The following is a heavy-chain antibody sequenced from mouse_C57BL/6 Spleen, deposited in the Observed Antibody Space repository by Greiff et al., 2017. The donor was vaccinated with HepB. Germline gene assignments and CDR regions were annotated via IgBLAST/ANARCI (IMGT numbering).Heavy chain of an antibody. CDR2: ISDGGSYT. Sequence: EVHLVESGGGLVKPGGSLKLSCAASGFTFSSYAMSWVRQTPEKRLEWVATISDGGSYTYYPDNVKGRFTISRDNAKNNLYLQMSHLKSEDTAMYYCARGGTKAMDYWGQGTSVTVSS. CDR1: GFTFSSYA. CDR3: ARGGTKAMDY. V-gene: IGHV5-4*01. D-gene: IGHD1-1*01. J-gene: IGHJ4*01.